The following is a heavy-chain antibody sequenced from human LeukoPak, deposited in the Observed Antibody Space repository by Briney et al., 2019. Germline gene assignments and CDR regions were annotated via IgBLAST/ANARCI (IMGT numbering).Heavy chain of an antibody. J-gene: IGHJ5*02. V-gene: IGHV1-2*02. Sequence: ASVKVSCKASGYTFTGYYMHWVRQAPGQGLEWMGWINPNSGGTNYAQKFQGRVTITRNTSISTAYMELSSLRSEDTAVYYCAREGRGNCSGGSCYSGYNWFDPWGQGTLVTVSS. CDR2: INPNSGGT. CDR1: GYTFTGYY. CDR3: AREGRGNCSGGSCYSGYNWFDP. D-gene: IGHD2-15*01.